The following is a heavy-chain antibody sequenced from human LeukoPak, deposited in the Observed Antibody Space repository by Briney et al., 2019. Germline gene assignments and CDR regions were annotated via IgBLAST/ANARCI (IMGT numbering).Heavy chain of an antibody. CDR1: GYSFSNYP. D-gene: IGHD6-13*01. J-gene: IGHJ4*02. CDR3: AREWQGGIAAAGTRIEGDY. CDR2: IKQDGSEK. Sequence: GGSLRLSCAASGYSFSNYPMVWVRQAPGKGLEWVANIKQDGSEKNYVDSVKGRFTISRDNAENSLFLQMNSLRVEDTVVYYCAREWQGGIAAAGTRIEGDYWGQGTLVAVSS. V-gene: IGHV3-7*01.